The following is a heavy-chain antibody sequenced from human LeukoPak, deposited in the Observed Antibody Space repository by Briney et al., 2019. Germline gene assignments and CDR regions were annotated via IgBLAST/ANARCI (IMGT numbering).Heavy chain of an antibody. V-gene: IGHV1-46*01. J-gene: IGHJ5*02. CDR1: GYTFTSYY. Sequence: ASVKVSCKASGYTFTSYYMHWVRQAPGQGLEWMGIINPSGGSTSYAQKFQGRVTMTRDTSTSTVYMELSSLRSEDTAVYYCARDGYYGSGSYYSWFDPWGQGTLVTVSS. CDR3: ARDGYYGSGSYYSWFDP. D-gene: IGHD3-10*01. CDR2: INPSGGST.